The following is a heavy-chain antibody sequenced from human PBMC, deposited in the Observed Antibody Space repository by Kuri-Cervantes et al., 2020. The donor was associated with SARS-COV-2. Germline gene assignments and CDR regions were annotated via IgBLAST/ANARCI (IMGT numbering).Heavy chain of an antibody. Sequence: GESLKISCAASGFTFSNAWMSWVRQAPGKGLEWVGFIRSKAYGGTTEYAASVKGRFTISRDDSKSIAYLQMNSLKTEDTAVYYCTQYDFWSGYYLTYWGQGTLVAVSS. D-gene: IGHD3-3*01. CDR3: TQYDFWSGYYLTY. V-gene: IGHV3-49*04. CDR1: GFTFSNAW. CDR2: IRSKAYGGTT. J-gene: IGHJ4*02.